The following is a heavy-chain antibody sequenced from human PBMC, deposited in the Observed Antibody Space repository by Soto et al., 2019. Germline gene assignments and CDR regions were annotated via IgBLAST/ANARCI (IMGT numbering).Heavy chain of an antibody. CDR1: GFTFNYYP. V-gene: IGHV3-30-3*01. D-gene: IGHD6-19*01. CDR3: ARLPGALVAVLYIYPLDGREAMSDVDV. J-gene: IGHJ6*02. Sequence: QMQLVESGGGVVQPGESLRLSCAASGFTFNYYPMHWVRQTPGKGLEWVAVISFDGSNKYYADSVKGRFTISRDNSKNMLYLQMNSLRAEDAAVYYCARLPGALVAVLYIYPLDGREAMSDVDVRGQGTTVSVSS. CDR2: ISFDGSNK.